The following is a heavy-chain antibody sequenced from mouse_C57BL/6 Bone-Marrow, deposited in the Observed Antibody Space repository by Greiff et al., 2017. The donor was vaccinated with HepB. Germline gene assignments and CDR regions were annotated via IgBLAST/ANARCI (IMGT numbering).Heavy chain of an antibody. Sequence: EVKLVESGAELVKPGASVKLSCTASGFNIKDYYMHWVKQRTEQGLEWIGRIDPEDGETKYAPKFQGKATITADTSSNTAYLQLSSLTSEDTAVYYCASSYGYDRVYAMDYWGQGTSVTVSS. CDR2: IDPEDGET. V-gene: IGHV14-2*01. CDR3: ASSYGYDRVYAMDY. J-gene: IGHJ4*01. CDR1: GFNIKDYY. D-gene: IGHD2-2*01.